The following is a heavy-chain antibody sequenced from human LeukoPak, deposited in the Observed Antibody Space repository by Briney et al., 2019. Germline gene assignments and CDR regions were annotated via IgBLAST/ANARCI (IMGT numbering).Heavy chain of an antibody. Sequence: GGSLRLSCAASGFTFSSYSMTWVRQAPGKGLEWVSSISSSSSYIYYADSVKGRFTISRDNAKNSLYLQMNSLRAEDTAVYYCARDREWLRFYYGMDVWGQGTTVTVSS. J-gene: IGHJ6*02. D-gene: IGHD5-12*01. V-gene: IGHV3-21*01. CDR2: ISSSSSYI. CDR1: GFTFSSYS. CDR3: ARDREWLRFYYGMDV.